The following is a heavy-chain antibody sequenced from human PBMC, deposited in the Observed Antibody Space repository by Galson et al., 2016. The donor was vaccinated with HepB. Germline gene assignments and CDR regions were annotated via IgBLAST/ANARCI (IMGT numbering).Heavy chain of an antibody. V-gene: IGHV1-3*01. J-gene: IGHJ4*02. CDR1: GYTFTSYT. Sequence: SVKVSCKASGYTFTSYTMHWVRQAPGQRLEWMGWINAGNGNTKYSQKFQGRVTITRDTSASTAYMELSSLRSEDRAVYYCARVRGSRGTYQFYYFDYWGQGTLVTVAS. CDR3: ARVRGSRGTYQFYYFDY. D-gene: IGHD2-2*01. CDR2: INAGNGNT.